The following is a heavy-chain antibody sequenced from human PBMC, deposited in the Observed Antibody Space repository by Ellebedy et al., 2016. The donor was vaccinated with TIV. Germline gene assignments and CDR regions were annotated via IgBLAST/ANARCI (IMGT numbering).Heavy chain of an antibody. D-gene: IGHD5-18*01. Sequence: GGSLRLXCAASGFTFRSYWMHWVRQVPGKGLMWVSRIDNDGSNTYYADSVRGRSAISRDTSKNTMYLNMSSLRAEDTAVYYCAKMGEGYGYYSHWGQGTLVTVSS. CDR1: GFTFRSYW. CDR2: IDNDGSNT. CDR3: AKMGEGYGYYSH. V-gene: IGHV3-74*01. J-gene: IGHJ4*02.